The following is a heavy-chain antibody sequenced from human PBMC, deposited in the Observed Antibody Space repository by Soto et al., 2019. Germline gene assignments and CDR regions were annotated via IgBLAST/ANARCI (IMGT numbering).Heavy chain of an antibody. CDR2: INAGNGNT. J-gene: IGHJ5*02. D-gene: IGHD2-2*02. Sequence: QVQLVQSGAEVKKPGASVKVSCKASGYTFTSYAMHWVRQAPGQRLEWMGWINAGNGNTKYSQKFQGRVTITRDTSASTAYMELSSLRSEDTAVYYCARVSCSSTSCYTAVLYSSSFNWFDPWGQGILVTVSS. CDR1: GYTFTSYA. CDR3: ARVSCSSTSCYTAVLYSSSFNWFDP. V-gene: IGHV1-3*01.